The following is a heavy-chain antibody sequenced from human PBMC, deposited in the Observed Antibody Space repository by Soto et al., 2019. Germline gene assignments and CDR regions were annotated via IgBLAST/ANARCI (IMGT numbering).Heavy chain of an antibody. CDR2: INHSGST. Sequence: LSLTCAVYGGSFSGYYWSWIRQPPGKGLEWIGEINHSGSTNYNPSLKSRVTISVDTSKNQFSLKLSSVTAADTAVYYCARAPYYYYYYGMDVWGQGTTVTVSS. CDR1: GGSFSGYY. V-gene: IGHV4-34*01. J-gene: IGHJ6*02. CDR3: ARAPYYYYYYGMDV.